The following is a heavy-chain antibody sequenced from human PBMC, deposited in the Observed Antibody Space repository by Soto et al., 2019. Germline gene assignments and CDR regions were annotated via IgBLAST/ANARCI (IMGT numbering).Heavy chain of an antibody. D-gene: IGHD3-10*01. CDR2: IIPITETP. V-gene: IGHV1-69*14. CDR3: ARGNKGPGHYGPGSQGWYGP. Sequence: HVQLVQSGAEVKKPGSSVRVSCKVSGGTFSGHAINWLRQAPGQGLEWMGVIIPITETPNNAEKFQGRVTITADKSTTTVYMELSSLTFDDTAVYFCARGNKGPGHYGPGSQGWYGPWGQGTLVTVSS. CDR1: GGTFSGHA. J-gene: IGHJ5*02.